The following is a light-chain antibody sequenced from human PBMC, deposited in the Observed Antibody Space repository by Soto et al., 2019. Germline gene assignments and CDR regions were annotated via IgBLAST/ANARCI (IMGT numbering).Light chain of an antibody. CDR1: SSNIGSNT. Sequence: QSLLTQPPSASGTPGQRVTISCSGSSSNIGSNTVNWYQQLPGTAPQLLIYSNNQRPSGVPDRFSGSKSGTSASLAISGLQSEDEADYYCAAWDDSLNGYVFGTGTKVTVL. CDR3: AAWDDSLNGYV. V-gene: IGLV1-44*01. CDR2: SNN. J-gene: IGLJ1*01.